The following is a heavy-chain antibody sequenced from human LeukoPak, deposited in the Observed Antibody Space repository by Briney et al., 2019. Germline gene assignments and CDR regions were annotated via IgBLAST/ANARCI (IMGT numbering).Heavy chain of an antibody. J-gene: IGHJ4*02. D-gene: IGHD3-10*01. CDR1: GFTFSSNS. CDR2: ITNNGATT. Sequence: GGSLRLSCAASGFTFSSNSVNWVRQAPGRGLEWVSVITNNGATTYYADSVKGRFTISRDNSKNMLYLQMNSLRAEDTAVYYCAKDWGYGSGTYYPHWGQGTLVTVSS. V-gene: IGHV3-23*01. CDR3: AKDWGYGSGTYYPH.